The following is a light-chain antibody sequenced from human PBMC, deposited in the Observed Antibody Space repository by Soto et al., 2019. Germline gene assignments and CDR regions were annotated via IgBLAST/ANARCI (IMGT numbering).Light chain of an antibody. Sequence: QSVLTQPPSVSCAPGQRVTISCTGSSSNIGADYDINWYQHLPGTAPKLLIYANINRPSGVPDRFSGSKSGTSASLAITDLQAEDEADYYCQSSVRSLSGWRFGGGTQL. CDR3: QSSVRSLSGWR. J-gene: IGLJ3*02. CDR1: SSNIGADYD. CDR2: ANI. V-gene: IGLV1-40*01.